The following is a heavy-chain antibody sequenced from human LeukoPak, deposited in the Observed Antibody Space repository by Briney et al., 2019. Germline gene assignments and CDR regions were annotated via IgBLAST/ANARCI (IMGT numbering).Heavy chain of an antibody. V-gene: IGHV4-59*01. CDR3: ARGFYSPHY. CDR1: GGSISSDY. Sequence: AETLSLTCTVSGGSISSDYWSWIRQPPGKGLEWIGYIYYSGRTYYNPSLKSRITISVDTSKNQFSLKLSSVTAADTAVYYCARGFYSPHYWGQGTLVSVSS. CDR2: IYYSGRT. J-gene: IGHJ4*02. D-gene: IGHD4-11*01.